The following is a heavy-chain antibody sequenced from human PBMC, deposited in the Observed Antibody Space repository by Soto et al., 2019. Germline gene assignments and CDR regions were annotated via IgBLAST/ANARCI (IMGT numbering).Heavy chain of an antibody. D-gene: IGHD6-13*01. V-gene: IGHV3-23*01. J-gene: IGHJ4*02. CDR1: GFTFSSYA. CDR2: ISGSGDST. CDR3: ANASLLNIEAPYYFDY. Sequence: EVQLLESGGNLLQPGGSLSLSCAASGFTFSSYAMTWVRQAPEKGLEWVSVISGSGDSTYYADSVKGRFTISRDNSKNTLYLQISSLRAEDTAIYYCANASLLNIEAPYYFDYWCQGALVTVCS.